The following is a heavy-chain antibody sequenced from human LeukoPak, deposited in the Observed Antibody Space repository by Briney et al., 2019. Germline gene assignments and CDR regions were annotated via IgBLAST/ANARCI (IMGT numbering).Heavy chain of an antibody. V-gene: IGHV4-39*02. CDR1: GGSVNSRSNY. CDR3: AKPVTRSSDGMDV. J-gene: IGHJ6*02. D-gene: IGHD4-17*01. Sequence: PSETLSLTCTVSGGSVNSRSNYWGWIRPPPGQGLESIGFISYSGNTYSNPSVKSRVTISVDTSKNHYSLKLNSVTAADTAVYYCAKPVTRSSDGMDVWGQGTTVTVSS. CDR2: ISYSGNT.